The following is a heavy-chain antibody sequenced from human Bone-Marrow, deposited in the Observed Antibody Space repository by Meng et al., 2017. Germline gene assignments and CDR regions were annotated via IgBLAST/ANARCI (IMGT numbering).Heavy chain of an antibody. CDR1: GFTFSSYA. V-gene: IGHV3-30*07. CDR2: ISYDGSDK. CDR3: ARVKGSGWYRTFDY. D-gene: IGHD6-19*01. J-gene: IGHJ4*02. Sequence: GESLKISCAASGFTFSSYAMHWVRQPPGKGLEWVAVISYDGSDKYHADSVKGRFTISRDSSKNSLYLQMSSLRAEDTAVYYCARVKGSGWYRTFDYWGQGTLVTVSS.